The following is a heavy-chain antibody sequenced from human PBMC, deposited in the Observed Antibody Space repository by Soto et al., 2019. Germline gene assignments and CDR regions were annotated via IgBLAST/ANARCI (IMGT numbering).Heavy chain of an antibody. CDR2: ISYDGSNK. D-gene: IGHD3-22*01. CDR1: GFTFSSYG. Sequence: GXLRLSCAASGFTFSSYGMHWVRQAPGKGLEWVAVISYDGSNKYYAASVKGRFTISRDNSKNTLYLQMNSLRAEDTAVYYCATGTAGDSSGYYYPANIAFDYWGQGPLVTVSS. V-gene: IGHV3-30*03. J-gene: IGHJ4*02. CDR3: ATGTAGDSSGYYYPANIAFDY.